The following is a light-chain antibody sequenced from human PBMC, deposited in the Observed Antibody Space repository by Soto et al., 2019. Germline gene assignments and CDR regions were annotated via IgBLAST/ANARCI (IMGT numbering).Light chain of an antibody. Sequence: QSALTQPASVSGSPGQSITISCTGTSSDVGGYNYVSWYQQHPGKAPKLMIYEVRDRPSGISIRFSGSKSGNTASLTISGLQAEDEADYYCSSYTSSSTYVVFGGGTKLTVL. V-gene: IGLV2-14*01. CDR1: SSDVGGYNY. CDR3: SSYTSSSTYVV. J-gene: IGLJ2*01. CDR2: EVR.